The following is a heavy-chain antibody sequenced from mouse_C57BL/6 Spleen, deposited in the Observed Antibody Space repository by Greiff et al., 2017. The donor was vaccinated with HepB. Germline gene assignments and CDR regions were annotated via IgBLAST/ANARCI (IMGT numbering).Heavy chain of an antibody. CDR1: GFTFSSYA. J-gene: IGHJ4*01. CDR3: ARWGYYGNFMDY. CDR2: ISYGGSYT. D-gene: IGHD2-1*01. Sequence: DVKLVESGGGLVKPGGSLKLSCAASGFTFSSYAMSWVRQTPEKRLEWVATISYGGSYTYYPDNVKGRFTISRDNAKNNLYLQMSHLKSEDTAMYYCARWGYYGNFMDYWGQGTSVTVSS. V-gene: IGHV5-4*03.